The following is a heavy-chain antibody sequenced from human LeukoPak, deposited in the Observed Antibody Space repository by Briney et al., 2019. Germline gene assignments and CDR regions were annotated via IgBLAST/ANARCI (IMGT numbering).Heavy chain of an antibody. V-gene: IGHV3-33*01. Sequence: GRSLRLSCAASGFTFSSYAMHWVRQAPGKGLEWVAVIWSDGTNKYYSDSVKGRFTISRDNSKNTLCLQMNSLRAEDTAVYYCARGSLLAFDIWGQGTMVTVSS. CDR1: GFTFSSYA. CDR2: IWSDGTNK. J-gene: IGHJ3*02. CDR3: ARGSLLAFDI.